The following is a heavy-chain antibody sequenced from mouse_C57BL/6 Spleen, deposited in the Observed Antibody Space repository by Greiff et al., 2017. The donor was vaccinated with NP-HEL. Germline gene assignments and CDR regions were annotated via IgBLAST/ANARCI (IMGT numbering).Heavy chain of an antibody. CDR2: INPSNGGT. Sequence: VQLQQPGTELVKPGASVKLSCKASGYTFTSYWMHWVKQRPGQGLEWIGNINPSNGGTNYNEKFKSKATLTVDKSSSTAYMQLSSLTSEDSAVYYCARDFYYYGSSYVGNAMDYWGQGTSVTVSS. CDR3: ARDFYYYGSSYVGNAMDY. J-gene: IGHJ4*01. V-gene: IGHV1-53*01. CDR1: GYTFTSYW. D-gene: IGHD1-1*01.